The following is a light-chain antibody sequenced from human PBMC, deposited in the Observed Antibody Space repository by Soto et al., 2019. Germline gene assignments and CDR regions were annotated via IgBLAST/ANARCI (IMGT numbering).Light chain of an antibody. V-gene: IGKV3-15*01. CDR1: QSFRGL. Sequence: EVVLTQSPVTLSLSPGERATLSCRASQSFRGLLAWYQQKPGQAPRLLIYGASTRATGIPARFSGSGSGTDFTLTISSLQSEDFAVYYCQQYNNWPPWTFGQGTKVDI. J-gene: IGKJ1*01. CDR3: QQYNNWPPWT. CDR2: GAS.